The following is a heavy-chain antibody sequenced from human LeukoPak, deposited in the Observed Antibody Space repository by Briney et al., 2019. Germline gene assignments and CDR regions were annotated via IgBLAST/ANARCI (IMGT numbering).Heavy chain of an antibody. V-gene: IGHV4-59*12. J-gene: IGHJ4*02. CDR2: IYYSGST. Sequence: PSETLSLTCTVSGGSISSYYWSWIRQPPGKGLEWIGYIYYSGSTNYNPSLKSRVTISVDTSKNQFSLKLSSVTAADTAVYYCARVYYDYVWGSYRDYYFDYWGQGTLVTVSS. CDR3: ARVYYDYVWGSYRDYYFDY. D-gene: IGHD3-16*02. CDR1: GGSISSYY.